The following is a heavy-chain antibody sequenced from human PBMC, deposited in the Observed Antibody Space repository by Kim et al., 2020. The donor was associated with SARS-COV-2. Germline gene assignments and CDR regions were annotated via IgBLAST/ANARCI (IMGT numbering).Heavy chain of an antibody. CDR3: ARGAGSLGDN. V-gene: IGHV1-8*01. D-gene: IGHD3-10*01. CDR2: MNPSSGNT. J-gene: IGHJ4*02. CDR1: GYTFTNDD. Sequence: ASVKVSCKASGYTFTNDDINWVRQGPGQGLEWMGWMNPSSGNTAYAQKFQGRVSMTRDNSIATAYMVLVNLTSDDTAIYYCARGAGSLGDNWGQGTLVTVSS.